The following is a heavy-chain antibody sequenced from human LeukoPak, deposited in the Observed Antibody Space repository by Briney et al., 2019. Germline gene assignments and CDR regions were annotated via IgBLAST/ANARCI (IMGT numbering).Heavy chain of an antibody. Sequence: PGGSLRLSCAASGFTFITFGMNWVRQAPGKGLEWVSSISSGSSSIHYADSVKGRFTISRDNAENSLYLDMNNLRAKDTAIYFCASVTNYFYYMDVWGKGTTVTVSS. J-gene: IGHJ6*03. CDR1: GFTFITFG. CDR3: ASVTNYFYYMDV. D-gene: IGHD2-21*02. CDR2: ISSGSSSI. V-gene: IGHV3-21*01.